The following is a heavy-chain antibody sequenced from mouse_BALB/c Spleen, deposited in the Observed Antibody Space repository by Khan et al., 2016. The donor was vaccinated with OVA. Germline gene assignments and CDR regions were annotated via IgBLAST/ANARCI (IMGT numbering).Heavy chain of an antibody. CDR3: ARVYGVDFDY. D-gene: IGHD1-1*01. CDR1: GYSITSDYA. J-gene: IGHJ2*01. CDR2: ISYSGNT. V-gene: IGHV3-2*02. Sequence: EVQLVESGPGLVKPSQSLSLTCTVTGYSITSDYAWNWIRQFPGNKLEWMGFISYSGNTNYNPSLKSRISITRDTTKNQFFLQLNSVTIEDTATYYCARVYGVDFDYWGQGTTLTVSS.